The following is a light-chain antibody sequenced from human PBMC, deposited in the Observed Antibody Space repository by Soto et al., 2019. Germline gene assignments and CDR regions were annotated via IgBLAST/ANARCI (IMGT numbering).Light chain of an antibody. CDR1: QDISNY. J-gene: IGKJ4*01. CDR3: QQYDNLPLT. V-gene: IGKV1-33*01. CDR2: DAS. Sequence: DIKMTQSPSSLSASVGDRVTITCQASQDISNYLNWYQQKPGKAPKLLIYDASNLETRVPSSFSGSGSWTDFTFTIISLQPEDIATYYCQQYDNLPLTFGGGTKVEIK.